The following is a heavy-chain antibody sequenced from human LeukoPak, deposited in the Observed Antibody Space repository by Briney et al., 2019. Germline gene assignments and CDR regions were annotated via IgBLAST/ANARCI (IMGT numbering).Heavy chain of an antibody. D-gene: IGHD2-15*01. CDR2: ISSTGGT. CDR1: GGSVSSGSYY. Sequence: PSETLSLTSTVSGGSVSSGSYYWSWIRQPPGKRLEWIGFISSTGGTNYSPSLKSRVTMSVDTSKNQFSLKLNSVTAADTAVYYCARDCGSGGNCYPRGMDVWGQGSTVTVSS. V-gene: IGHV4-61*01. CDR3: ARDCGSGGNCYPRGMDV. J-gene: IGHJ6*02.